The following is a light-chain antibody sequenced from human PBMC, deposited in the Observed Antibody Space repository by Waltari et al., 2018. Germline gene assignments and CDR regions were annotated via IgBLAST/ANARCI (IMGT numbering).Light chain of an antibody. CDR1: QSLLHSNGYNY. V-gene: IGKV2-28*01. J-gene: IGKJ1*01. Sequence: DIVMTQSPLSLPVTPGEPASISCGSSQSLLHSNGYNYLDWYLQKPGQSPQLLIYWGSNRASGVPDRFSGSGSGTDFTLKISRVEAEDVGVYYCMQTLQTPPTFGQGTKVEIK. CDR3: MQTLQTPPT. CDR2: WGS.